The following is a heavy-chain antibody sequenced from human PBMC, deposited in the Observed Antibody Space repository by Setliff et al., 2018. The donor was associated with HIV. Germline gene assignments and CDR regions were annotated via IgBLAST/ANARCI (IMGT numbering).Heavy chain of an antibody. D-gene: IGHD6-13*01. Sequence: SETLSLTCTVSGGSISSHYWSWIRRPPGKGLEWIGEINHSGSTFYSPSLKSRVTISVDTSKNQFSLKLSSVTAADTAIYYCARGSPSSSWYGEYAYWGQGTLVTVSS. CDR2: INHSGST. J-gene: IGHJ4*02. V-gene: IGHV4-34*01. CDR1: GGSISSHY. CDR3: ARGSPSSSWYGEYAY.